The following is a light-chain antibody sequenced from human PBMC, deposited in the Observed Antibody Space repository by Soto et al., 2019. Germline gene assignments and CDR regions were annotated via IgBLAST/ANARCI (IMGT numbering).Light chain of an antibody. J-gene: IGLJ3*02. V-gene: IGLV1-44*01. CDR1: SSNIGSNT. CDR2: RDN. CDR3: ATWDDSLNGWV. Sequence: QPVLTQPPSASGTPGQRVTISCSGSSSNIGSNTVNWYQQLPGTAPKLLIYRDNQRPSGVPDRFSGSKSGTSASLAISGLHSEDEADYYCATWDDSLNGWVFGGGTKLTVL.